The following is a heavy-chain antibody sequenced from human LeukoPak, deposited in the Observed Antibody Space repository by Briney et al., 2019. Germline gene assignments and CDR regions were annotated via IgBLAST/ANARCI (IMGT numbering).Heavy chain of an antibody. CDR2: MNPSSGST. CDR3: ASRGCTSGLCPFGY. D-gene: IGHD2-8*02. J-gene: IGHJ4*02. CDR1: GYTFTSYD. V-gene: IGHV1-8*01. Sequence: GASVKVSCKACGYTFTSYDCNWVRQATGQGPEGMGGMNPSSGSTGYAQRFEGRVTMTRNTSISKAYMELSLLRTEDTAVYYCASRGCTSGLCPFGYWGQGTLVTVSS.